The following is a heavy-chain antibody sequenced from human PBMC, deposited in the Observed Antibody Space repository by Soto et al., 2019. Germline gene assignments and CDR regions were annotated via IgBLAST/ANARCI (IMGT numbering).Heavy chain of an antibody. Sequence: GGSLSLSCAASGFTFSNAWMSWVRQAPGKGLEWVGRIKSKTDGGTTDYAAPVKGRFTISRDDSKNTLYLQMNSLKTEDTAVYYCTTELLWFGELQLGWFDPWGQGTLVTVSS. CDR2: IKSKTDGGTT. D-gene: IGHD3-10*01. CDR3: TTELLWFGELQLGWFDP. J-gene: IGHJ5*02. CDR1: GFTFSNAW. V-gene: IGHV3-15*01.